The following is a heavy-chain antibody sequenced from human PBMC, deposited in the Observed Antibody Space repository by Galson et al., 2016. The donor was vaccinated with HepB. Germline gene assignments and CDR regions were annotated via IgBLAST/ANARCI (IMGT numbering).Heavy chain of an antibody. CDR2: IISIFNTT. CDR1: GGSFNDYA. Sequence: SVKVSCKASGGSFNDYAINWVRQAPGQGLELMGRIISIFNTTNYAQKFQGRVTITADESTSTAYLELSSLTSEDTAVYYCTQWTTRTGLDFWDQGTLVTVSS. D-gene: IGHD3/OR15-3a*01. V-gene: IGHV1-69*13. CDR3: TQWTTRTGLDF. J-gene: IGHJ4*02.